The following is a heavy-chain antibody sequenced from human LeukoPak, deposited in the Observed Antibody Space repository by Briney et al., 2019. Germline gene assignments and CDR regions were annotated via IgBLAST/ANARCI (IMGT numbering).Heavy chain of an antibody. V-gene: IGHV4-34*01. D-gene: IGHD1-26*01. J-gene: IGHJ1*01. CDR3: AQYSGNFAGFQH. CDR2: INHSGST. Sequence: PSETLSLTCAVYGGSFSGYYWSWIRQPPGEGLEWIGEINHSGSTNYNPSLKSRVTISVDTSKNQFSLKLSSVTAADTAVYYCAQYSGNFAGFQHWGQGTLVTVSS. CDR1: GGSFSGYY.